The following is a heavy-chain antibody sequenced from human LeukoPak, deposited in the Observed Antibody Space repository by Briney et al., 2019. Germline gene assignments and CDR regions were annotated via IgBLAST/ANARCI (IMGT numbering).Heavy chain of an antibody. CDR3: ARDSDDFWSGYYISLGY. D-gene: IGHD3-3*01. CDR2: IKQDGSEK. Sequence: GGSLRLSCAASGFTFSSYWMSWVRQAPGKGLEWVANIKQDGSEKYYVDSVKGRFTISRDNAKNSLYLQMNSLRAEDTAVYYCARDSDDFWSGYYISLGYWSQGTLVTVSS. V-gene: IGHV3-7*01. J-gene: IGHJ4*02. CDR1: GFTFSSYW.